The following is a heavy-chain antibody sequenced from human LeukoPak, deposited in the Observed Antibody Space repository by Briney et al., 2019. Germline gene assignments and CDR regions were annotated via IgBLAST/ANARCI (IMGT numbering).Heavy chain of an antibody. CDR3: ARVRRSRLAELDY. Sequence: PSETLSLTCTVSGNSFGDYYWSWIRQPAGKGLEWIGRIYTSGSTTYNPSLKSRVTISIDTSKNQFSLKLRSVTATDTAVYYCARVRRSRLAELDYWGQGTLVTVSS. V-gene: IGHV4-4*07. CDR1: GNSFGDYY. D-gene: IGHD3-16*01. CDR2: IYTSGST. J-gene: IGHJ4*02.